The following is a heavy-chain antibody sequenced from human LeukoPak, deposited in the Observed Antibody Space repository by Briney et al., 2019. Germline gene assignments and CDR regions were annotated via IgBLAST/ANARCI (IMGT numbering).Heavy chain of an antibody. Sequence: SESMSLTCTVSGRSISSSCYYWGRIREPPGNGLEWSGSIYYSGSTYYNPSLKSRVTISVDTPKNQFSLKLSSVTDICTDVCYCLSGRDPYYDGDDVVTVNHWGQGTLVTVSS. J-gene: IGHJ5*02. D-gene: IGHD3-9*01. CDR3: LSGRDPYYDGDDVVTVNH. V-gene: IGHV4-39*01. CDR2: IYYSGST. CDR1: GRSISSSCYY.